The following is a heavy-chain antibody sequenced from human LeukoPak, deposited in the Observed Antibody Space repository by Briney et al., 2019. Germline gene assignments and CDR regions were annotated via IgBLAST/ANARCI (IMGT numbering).Heavy chain of an antibody. J-gene: IGHJ3*02. CDR2: ISGSSSYI. CDR1: GFTFSSYS. D-gene: IGHD5-18*01. Sequence: GGSLRLSCAASGFTFSSYSMNWVRQAPGKGLEWVSSISGSSSYIYYADSVKGRFTISRDNAKNSLYLQMNSLRAEDTAVYYCASGSAVDTAMVTIAFDIWGQGTMVTVSS. V-gene: IGHV3-21*01. CDR3: ASGSAVDTAMVTIAFDI.